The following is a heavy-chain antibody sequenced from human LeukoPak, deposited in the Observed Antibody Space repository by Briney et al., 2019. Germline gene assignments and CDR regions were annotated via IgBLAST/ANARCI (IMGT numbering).Heavy chain of an antibody. CDR1: GGSFNSFF. Sequence: ASETLSLTCTVSGGSFNSFFWSWIRQPPGKALEWIGHIYTSGNTYYSPSLKSRVTISLDMSKNQFSLKLISVTAADTAVYYCARRGTWFDPWGQGTLVTVSS. J-gene: IGHJ5*02. V-gene: IGHV4-4*09. CDR2: IYTSGNT. D-gene: IGHD3-10*01. CDR3: ARRGTWFDP.